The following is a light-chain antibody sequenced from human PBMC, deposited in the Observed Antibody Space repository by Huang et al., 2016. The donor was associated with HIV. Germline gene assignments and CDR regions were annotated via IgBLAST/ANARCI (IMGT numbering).Light chain of an antibody. Sequence: DVQLTQSPSSLSASVGDRVTIACRASQTIGTYLNWYQKKPGKVPTLLICGSSNLHSWVPSRFSGSGSVTDFTLTISSLQPEYFATYYCQQSHSLPPAFGPGTIVDFQ. J-gene: IGKJ3*01. CDR1: QTIGTY. CDR2: GSS. V-gene: IGKV1-39*01. CDR3: QQSHSLPPA.